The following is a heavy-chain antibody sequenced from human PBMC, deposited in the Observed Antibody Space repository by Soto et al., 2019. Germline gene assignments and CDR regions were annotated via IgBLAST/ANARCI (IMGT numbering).Heavy chain of an antibody. CDR2: MKQDGSET. CDR3: ARGRGMDV. V-gene: IGHV3-7*01. J-gene: IGHJ6*02. CDR1: GFTFSSYW. Sequence: EVQVVESGGGLVQPGGSLRLSCAASGFTFSSYWMTWVRQAPGKGLEWVANMKQDGSETYYVDSVKGRFTISRDNAKISLYLQMNSLRAEDTAVYFCARGRGMDVWGQWTTVTVSS.